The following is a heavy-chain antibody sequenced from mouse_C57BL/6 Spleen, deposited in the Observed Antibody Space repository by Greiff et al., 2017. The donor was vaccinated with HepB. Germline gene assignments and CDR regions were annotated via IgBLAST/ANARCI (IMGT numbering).Heavy chain of an antibody. CDR1: GFTFSSYA. D-gene: IGHD1-1*01. Sequence: EVKVVESGGGLVKPGGSLKLSCAASGFTFSSYAMSWVRQTPEKRLEWVATISDGGSYTYYPDNVKGRFTISRDNAKNNLYLQMSHLKSEDTAMDYCARDDYYGSYYYAMDYWGQGTSVTVSS. V-gene: IGHV5-4*01. CDR2: ISDGGSYT. J-gene: IGHJ4*01. CDR3: ARDDYYGSYYYAMDY.